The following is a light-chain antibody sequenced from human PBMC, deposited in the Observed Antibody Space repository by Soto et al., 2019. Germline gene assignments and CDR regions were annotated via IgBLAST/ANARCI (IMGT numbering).Light chain of an antibody. CDR1: QSVSNN. V-gene: IGKV3-15*01. J-gene: IGKJ1*01. Sequence: EIVMTQSPATLSVSPGERATLSCRASQSVSNNLAWYQKKPGQAPRLLIYGASTRATGIPARFSGSGSGTEFTLTISSLQSEDFAVSYCQQYNTWWTFGPGTRVEIK. CDR3: QQYNTWWT. CDR2: GAS.